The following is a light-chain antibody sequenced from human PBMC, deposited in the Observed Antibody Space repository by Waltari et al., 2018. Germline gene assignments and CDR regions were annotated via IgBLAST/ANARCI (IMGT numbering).Light chain of an antibody. Sequence: EIVMTQSPGTLSVSPGERATLPCRASQSLNTNLAWYQQKPGQAPTLPIYGASIRATGITARFSGSGSGTEFTLTISSLQSGDFGIYYCQQYNNWPWTFGQGTKVEIK. CDR2: GAS. CDR3: QQYNNWPWT. CDR1: QSLNTN. J-gene: IGKJ1*01. V-gene: IGKV3-15*01.